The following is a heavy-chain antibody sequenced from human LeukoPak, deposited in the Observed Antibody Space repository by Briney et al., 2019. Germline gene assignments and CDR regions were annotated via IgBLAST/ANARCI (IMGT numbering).Heavy chain of an antibody. Sequence: GGSLRLSCAASGFTFSSYWMSWVRQAPGKGLEWVANIKQDGSEKYYVDSVKGRFTISRDNAKNSLYLQMNSLRAEDTAVYYCARDTPFFWSGYYRAPYFDYWGQGTLVTVSS. V-gene: IGHV3-7*01. CDR1: GFTFSSYW. CDR3: ARDTPFFWSGYYRAPYFDY. CDR2: IKQDGSEK. J-gene: IGHJ4*02. D-gene: IGHD3-3*01.